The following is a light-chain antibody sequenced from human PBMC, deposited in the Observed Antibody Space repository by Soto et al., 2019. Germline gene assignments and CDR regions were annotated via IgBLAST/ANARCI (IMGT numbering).Light chain of an antibody. CDR1: QSVRSN. Sequence: EIVMTQSPATLSVSPGERATLSCRASQSVRSNLAWYQHKPGQAPRLLIYGASTRATGIPARFSGSGSGTEFTLTISSLQSEDFAVYYCQQYNNWPPWTFGQGTKVETK. CDR3: QQYNNWPPWT. J-gene: IGKJ1*01. V-gene: IGKV3-15*01. CDR2: GAS.